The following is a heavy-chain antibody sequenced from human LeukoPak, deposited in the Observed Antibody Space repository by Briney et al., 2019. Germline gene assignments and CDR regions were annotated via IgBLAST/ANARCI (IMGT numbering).Heavy chain of an antibody. Sequence: GESLKISCKGSRYSFTSYWIGWVHQMPGKGLEWMGIIYPGDSDTRYRPSFQGQVTISADKSSSTAYLQWSSLKASDTAMYYCARYYDYVWGTRNAFDIWGQGTMVTVSS. D-gene: IGHD3-16*01. CDR2: IYPGDSDT. J-gene: IGHJ3*02. CDR3: ARYYDYVWGTRNAFDI. V-gene: IGHV5-51*07. CDR1: RYSFTSYW.